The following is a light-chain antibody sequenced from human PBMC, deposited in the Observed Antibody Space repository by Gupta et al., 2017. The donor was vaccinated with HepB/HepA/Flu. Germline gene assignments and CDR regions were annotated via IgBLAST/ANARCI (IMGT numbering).Light chain of an antibody. Sequence: EIVLTQSPATLSLSPGERATLSCRASQSVSSYLAWYQQKPGQAPRLLIYDASNRATGIPARFSGSGYGADFTLTISSREQEDFAVYYCQQRSNWPPFTFGQGTRLEIK. V-gene: IGKV3-11*01. CDR3: QQRSNWPPFT. J-gene: IGKJ5*01. CDR1: QSVSSY. CDR2: DAS.